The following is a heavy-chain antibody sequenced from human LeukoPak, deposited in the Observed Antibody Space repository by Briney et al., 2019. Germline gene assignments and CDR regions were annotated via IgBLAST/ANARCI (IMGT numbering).Heavy chain of an antibody. J-gene: IGHJ3*02. V-gene: IGHV1-2*02. CDR1: GYTFTSYG. CDR2: INSNSGGT. CDR3: ARVCSTRVAAFDI. D-gene: IGHD2-2*01. Sequence: ASVKVSCKASGYTFTSYGISWVRQAPGQGLEWMGWINSNSGGTNYAQKFQGRVTMTRDTSISTAYMELSRLRSDDTAVYYCARVCSTRVAAFDIWGQGTMVTVSS.